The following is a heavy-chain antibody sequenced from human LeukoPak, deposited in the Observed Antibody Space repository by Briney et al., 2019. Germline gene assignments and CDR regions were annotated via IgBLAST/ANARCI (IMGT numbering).Heavy chain of an antibody. V-gene: IGHV3-21*01. D-gene: IGHD2-21*02. CDR2: ISSSSSYI. J-gene: IGHJ6*02. CDR1: GFTFSSYS. Sequence: GGSLRLSCAASGFTFSSYSMNWVRQAPGKGLEWVSSISSSSSYIYYADSVKGRFTISRDNAKNSLYLQMNSLRAEDTAVYYCARENTANGMDVWGQGTTVTVSS. CDR3: ARENTANGMDV.